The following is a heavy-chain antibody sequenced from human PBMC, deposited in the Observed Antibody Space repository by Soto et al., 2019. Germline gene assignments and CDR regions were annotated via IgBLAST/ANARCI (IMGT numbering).Heavy chain of an antibody. CDR3: ARDSLSIAAHSSFDY. CDR1: GFTFSSYS. CDR2: ISSSSSYI. Sequence: PGGSLRLSCAASGFTFSSYSMNWVRQAPGKGLEWVSSISSSSSYIYYADSVKGRFTISRDNAKNSLYLQMNSLRAEDTAVYYCARDSLSIAAHSSFDYWGQGTLVTVSS. D-gene: IGHD6-6*01. J-gene: IGHJ4*02. V-gene: IGHV3-21*01.